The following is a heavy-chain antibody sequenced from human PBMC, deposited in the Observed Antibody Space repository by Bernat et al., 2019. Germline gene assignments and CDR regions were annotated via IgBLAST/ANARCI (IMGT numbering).Heavy chain of an antibody. D-gene: IGHD2-2*01. CDR3: ARGSAEIVVVPAGTPLNYYYYYMDV. CDR1: GYTFTGYY. CDR2: INPNSGGT. Sequence: QVQLVQSGAEVKKPGASVKVSCKASGYTFTGYYMHWVRQAPGQGLEWMGWINPNSGGTNYAQKFQGWVTMTRDTSISTAYMELSRLSFDDTAVYYCARGSAEIVVVPAGTPLNYYYYYMDVWGKGTTVTVSS. V-gene: IGHV1-2*04. J-gene: IGHJ6*03.